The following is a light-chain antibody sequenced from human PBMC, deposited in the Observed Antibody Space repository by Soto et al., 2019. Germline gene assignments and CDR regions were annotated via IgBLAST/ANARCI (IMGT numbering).Light chain of an antibody. CDR3: CSYAGSYTGV. CDR2: DVS. V-gene: IGLV2-11*01. J-gene: IGLJ2*01. Sequence: QSALTQPRSVSGSPGPSVTISCTGTSSDVGGYNYVSWYQQHPGKAPKLMISDVSKRPSGVPDRFSGSKSGNTASLTISGLQAEDEADYYCCSYAGSYTGVFGGGTKLTVL. CDR1: SSDVGGYNY.